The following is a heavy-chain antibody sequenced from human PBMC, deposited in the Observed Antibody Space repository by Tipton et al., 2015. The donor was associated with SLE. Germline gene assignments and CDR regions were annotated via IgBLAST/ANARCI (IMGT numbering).Heavy chain of an antibody. V-gene: IGHV1-24*01. J-gene: IGHJ4*02. Sequence: QLVQSGAEVKKPGASVKASCKASGYTFTSYYMHWVRQAPGQGLEWMGGLDPEYGEIVYAQKFQGRITMTEDTSTDTASMELSSLISDDTAIYYCATSATLDFWGQGTLVTVSS. CDR3: ATSATLDF. CDR2: LDPEYGEI. CDR1: GYTFTSYY.